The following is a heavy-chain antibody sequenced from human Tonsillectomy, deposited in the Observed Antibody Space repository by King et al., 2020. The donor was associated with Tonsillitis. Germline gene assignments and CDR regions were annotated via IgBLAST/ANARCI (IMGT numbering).Heavy chain of an antibody. CDR3: ARQISGRGLDV. D-gene: IGHD2-15*01. J-gene: IGHJ6*02. CDR1: GGSISGGIYY. V-gene: IGHV4-39*01. Sequence: LQLQESGPGHVKPSETLSLTCTVSGGSISGGIYYWGWTRQPPGKGLEWIGTVYYSGITNYNPSLKSRVTISVDTSKNLFYLRLNSVTAADTAVYYCARQISGRGLDVWGQGTTVTVSS. CDR2: VYYSGIT.